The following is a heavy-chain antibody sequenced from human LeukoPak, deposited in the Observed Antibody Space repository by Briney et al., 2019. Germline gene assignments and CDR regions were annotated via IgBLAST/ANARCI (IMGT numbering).Heavy chain of an antibody. J-gene: IGHJ4*02. V-gene: IGHV4-39*01. CDR1: GGSISSSHYY. CDR3: ARQGFYDFHFDT. Sequence: SETLSLTCTVSGGSISSSHYYWGWIRQPPGKGLEWLATIYYSGSADYNTSLKSRITISADTSKKQFSLKLRSVTAADTAVYYCARQGFYDFHFDTWGQGTLVTVSS. D-gene: IGHD3-3*01. CDR2: IYYSGSA.